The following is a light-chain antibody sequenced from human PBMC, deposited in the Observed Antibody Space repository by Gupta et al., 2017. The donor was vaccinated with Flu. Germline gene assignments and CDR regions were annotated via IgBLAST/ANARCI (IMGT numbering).Light chain of an antibody. J-gene: IGLJ3*02. V-gene: IGLV1-40*01. Sequence: SMLTQPPSVSGAPGQTVTISCTGSNSNIGAGHHVHWYQHVPGTAPKLVVYGKHNRPAGVPDRFSGSKSGTSAALAITGLQAEDEADYYCQAYDNSRKRFWVLGGGTKVTVL. CDR3: QAYDNSRKRFWV. CDR2: GKH. CDR1: NSNIGAGHH.